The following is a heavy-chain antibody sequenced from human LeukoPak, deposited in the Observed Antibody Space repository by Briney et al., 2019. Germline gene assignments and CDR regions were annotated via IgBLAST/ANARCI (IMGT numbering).Heavy chain of an antibody. D-gene: IGHD2-2*01. Sequence: GGSLRLSCAASGFTFSSYAMSWVRQAPGKGLEWVSAISGSGGSTYYADSVKGRFTISRDNSKNTLYLQMNSLSAEDTAVYYCAKTVHCSSTSCYGWFDPWGQGTLVTVSS. J-gene: IGHJ5*02. CDR3: AKTVHCSSTSCYGWFDP. CDR2: ISGSGGST. V-gene: IGHV3-23*01. CDR1: GFTFSSYA.